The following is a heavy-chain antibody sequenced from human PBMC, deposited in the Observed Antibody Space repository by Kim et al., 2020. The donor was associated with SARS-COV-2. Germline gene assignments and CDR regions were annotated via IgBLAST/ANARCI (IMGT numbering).Heavy chain of an antibody. Sequence: GSLRLSCAASGFTFSSYAMSWVRQAPGKGLEWVSAISGSGGSTYYADSVKGRFTISRDNSKNTLYLQMNSLRAEDTAVYYCAKDQGRGSSTSCPCDPWGQGTLVTVSS. CDR3: AKDQGRGSSTSCPCDP. CDR1: GFTFSSYA. J-gene: IGHJ5*02. D-gene: IGHD2-2*01. CDR2: ISGSGGST. V-gene: IGHV3-23*01.